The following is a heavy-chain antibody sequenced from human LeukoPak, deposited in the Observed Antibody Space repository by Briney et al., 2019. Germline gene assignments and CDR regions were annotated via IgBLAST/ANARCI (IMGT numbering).Heavy chain of an antibody. Sequence: GGSLRLSCAASGFTFSSYAMSWVRQAPGKGLEWVSAISGSGGSTYYADSVKGRFTISRDNSKNTRQLQMNSLRAEDTAVYYCAKRGYCSSTSCYLQNYWGQGTLVTISS. V-gene: IGHV3-23*01. CDR1: GFTFSSYA. J-gene: IGHJ4*02. D-gene: IGHD2-2*01. CDR2: ISGSGGST. CDR3: AKRGYCSSTSCYLQNY.